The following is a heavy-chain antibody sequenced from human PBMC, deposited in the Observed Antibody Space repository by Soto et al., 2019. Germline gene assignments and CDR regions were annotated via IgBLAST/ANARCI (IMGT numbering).Heavy chain of an antibody. Sequence: GESLKISCKGSGYSFTSYWIGWVHQMLGKGLAWMGIIYPGDSDTWSSPSFQGLVTISAAKTICTYYLQWSILKTSDTHSYPCARRPSMIEVEEEFENLGQGTMV. D-gene: IGHD3-22*01. CDR1: GYSFTSYW. CDR2: IYPGDSDT. CDR3: ARRPSMIEVEEEFEN. V-gene: IGHV5-51*07. J-gene: IGHJ3*02.